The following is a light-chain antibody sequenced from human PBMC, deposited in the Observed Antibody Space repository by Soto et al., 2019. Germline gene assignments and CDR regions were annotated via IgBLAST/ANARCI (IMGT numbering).Light chain of an antibody. Sequence: DIQLTQSPSFLSASVGDRVTITCRASQGISSYLAWYQQKPGKAPKLLIYAASTLQSGVPSRFSGSGSGTEFTLTISSLQPEDFATYYCQHLNSYPQRWTFCQGTKVEIK. CDR2: AAS. CDR3: QHLNSYPQRWT. V-gene: IGKV1-9*01. J-gene: IGKJ1*01. CDR1: QGISSY.